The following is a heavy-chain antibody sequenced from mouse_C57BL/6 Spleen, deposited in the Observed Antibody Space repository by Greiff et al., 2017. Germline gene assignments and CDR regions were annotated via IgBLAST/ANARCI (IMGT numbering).Heavy chain of an antibody. Sequence: VHVKQSVAELVRPGASVKLSCTASGFNIKNTYMHWVKQRPEQGLEWIGRIDPANGNTKYAPKFQGKATITADTSSNTAYLQLSSLTSEDTAIYYCASYYSKGSWFAYWGQGTLVTVSA. CDR3: ASYYSKGSWFAY. CDR1: GFNIKNTY. D-gene: IGHD2-5*01. V-gene: IGHV14-3*01. J-gene: IGHJ3*01. CDR2: IDPANGNT.